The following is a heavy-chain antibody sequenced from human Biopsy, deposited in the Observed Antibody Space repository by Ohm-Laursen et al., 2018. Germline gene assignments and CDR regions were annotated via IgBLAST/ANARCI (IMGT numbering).Heavy chain of an antibody. D-gene: IGHD2/OR15-2a*01. CDR1: GDSISSYY. Sequence: SETLSLTCTVSGDSISSYYWSWIRQPPGKGLQWIGYVYYTGSTDYNPSLQSRVTISVDTSKNQFSLRLNSVTAADTAVYYCARATNSTGWPYYYFYGMDVWGQGTTVTASS. CDR2: VYYTGST. J-gene: IGHJ6*02. CDR3: ARATNSTGWPYYYFYGMDV. V-gene: IGHV4-59*01.